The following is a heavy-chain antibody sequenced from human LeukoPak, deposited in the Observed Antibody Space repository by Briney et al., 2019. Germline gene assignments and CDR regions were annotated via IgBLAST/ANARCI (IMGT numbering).Heavy chain of an antibody. V-gene: IGHV1-18*01. CDR1: GYTFTNYG. Sequence: GASVKVSCKASGYTFTNYGISWVRQAPGQGLEWMGWISAYNGNTRYAQKLQGRVTMTTDSSTSTAYMELRSLRSDDTAVYYCASVTTVTTKGHGAFDIWGQGTMVTVSS. D-gene: IGHD4-17*01. CDR3: ASVTTVTTKGHGAFDI. CDR2: ISAYNGNT. J-gene: IGHJ3*02.